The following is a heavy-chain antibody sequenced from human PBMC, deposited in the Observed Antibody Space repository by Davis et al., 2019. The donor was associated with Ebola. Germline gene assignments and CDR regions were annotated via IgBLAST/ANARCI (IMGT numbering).Heavy chain of an antibody. V-gene: IGHV3-7*03. CDR3: ARAPYGQCAYY. J-gene: IGHJ4*02. D-gene: IGHD4-17*01. Sequence: PGGSLRLSCAASGFTFNSYWMTWVRQPPGKGLEWVAHIKPDGSARYYVDSVKGRFTISRDNAKNSLYLKMNSLRAEDTAAYYCARAPYGQCAYYWGQGTLVTVSS. CDR1: GFTFNSYW. CDR2: IKPDGSAR.